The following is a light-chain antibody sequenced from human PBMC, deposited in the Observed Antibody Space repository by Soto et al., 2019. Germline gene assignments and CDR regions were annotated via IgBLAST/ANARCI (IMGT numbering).Light chain of an antibody. CDR2: DVY. V-gene: IGLV2-14*01. Sequence: QSVLTQPASVSGSPGQSITISCAGTSSDVGRYTYVSWYQQHPGKALKLIIYDVYNRPSGVSTRFSGSKSGNTASLTISGLQAEDEADYYCTSYTSTSTPYVFGGGTKVTVL. CDR3: TSYTSTSTPYV. CDR1: SSDVGRYTY. J-gene: IGLJ1*01.